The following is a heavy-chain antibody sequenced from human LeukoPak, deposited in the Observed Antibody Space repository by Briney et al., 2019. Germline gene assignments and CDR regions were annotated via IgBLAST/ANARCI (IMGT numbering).Heavy chain of an antibody. CDR2: IYYSGST. Sequence: PSETLSLTRTVSGGSISGSSYYWGWIRQPPGKGLEWIGSIYYSGSTYYNPSLKSRVTISVDTSKNQFSLKLSSVTAADTAVYYCARLAVAARCFDYWGQGTLVTVSS. D-gene: IGHD6-6*01. J-gene: IGHJ4*02. V-gene: IGHV4-39*01. CDR1: GGSISGSSYY. CDR3: ARLAVAARCFDY.